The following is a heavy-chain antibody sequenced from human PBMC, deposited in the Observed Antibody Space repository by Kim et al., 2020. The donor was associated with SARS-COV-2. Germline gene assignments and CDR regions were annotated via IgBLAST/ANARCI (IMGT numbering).Heavy chain of an antibody. Sequence: SETLSLTCTVSGGSISSYYWSWIRPPPGKGLEWIGYIYYSGSTNYNPSLKSRFTISVDTSKNQFSLKLSSVTAADTAVYYCSRGPLKYDSKNYGMDVWGQGTTVTVSS. CDR2: IYYSGST. CDR3: SRGPLKYDSKNYGMDV. V-gene: IGHV4-59*13. CDR1: GGSISSYY. D-gene: IGHD3-22*01. J-gene: IGHJ6*02.